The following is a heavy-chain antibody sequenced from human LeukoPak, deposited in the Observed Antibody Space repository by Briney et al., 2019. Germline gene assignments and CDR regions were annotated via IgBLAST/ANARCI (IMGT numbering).Heavy chain of an antibody. CDR1: GFTVSSNY. CDR2: IYSGGST. V-gene: IGHV3-53*01. CDR3: AREVYSYGSDAEDYYYYMDV. Sequence: WESLRLSCAASGFTVSSNYMSWVRQAPGKGLEWVSVIYSGGSTYHADSVKGRFTISRDNAKNSLYLQMNSLRAEDTAVYYCAREVYSYGSDAEDYYYYMDVWGKGTTVTVSS. D-gene: IGHD5-18*01. J-gene: IGHJ6*03.